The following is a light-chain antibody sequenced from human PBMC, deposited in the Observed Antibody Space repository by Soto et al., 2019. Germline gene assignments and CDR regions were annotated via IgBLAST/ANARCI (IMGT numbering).Light chain of an antibody. CDR3: SSCTSRSTFV. V-gene: IGLV2-14*01. Sequence: QSVLTQPASVSGSPGQSITISCTGTSSDVGGYNYVSWYQQHPGKAPKLMIYEVSNRPSGVSNRFSGSKSDNTASLTISGLQAEDEADYYCSSCTSRSTFVFGTGTKVTVL. CDR2: EVS. J-gene: IGLJ1*01. CDR1: SSDVGGYNY.